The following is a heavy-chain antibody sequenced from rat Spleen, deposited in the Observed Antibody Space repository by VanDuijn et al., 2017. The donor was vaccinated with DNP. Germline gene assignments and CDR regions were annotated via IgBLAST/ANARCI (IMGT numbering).Heavy chain of an antibody. D-gene: IGHD4-3*01. CDR3: ARDQRGFAY. Sequence: EVQLVESGGGLVQPGRSLKLSCAASGFTFSDFNMAWVRQAPKKGLEWVTNIIHDGSGTYYRDSVKGRFTVSRDNAKNTLYLQMNSLRSEDTATYYCARDQRGFAYWGQGTLVTVSS. CDR1: GFTFSDFN. J-gene: IGHJ3*01. CDR2: IIHDGSGT. V-gene: IGHV5S10*01.